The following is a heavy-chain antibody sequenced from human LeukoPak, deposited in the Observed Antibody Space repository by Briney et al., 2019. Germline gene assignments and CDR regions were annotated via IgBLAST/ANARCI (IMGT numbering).Heavy chain of an antibody. V-gene: IGHV3-30*03. CDR3: ARTAISSSWYPGYYYYYMDV. Sequence: GRSLRLSCAASGFTFSSYGMHWVRQAPGKGLEWVAVISYDGSNKYYADSVKGRFTISRDNAKNSLYLQMNSLRAEDTAVYYCARTAISSSWYPGYYYYYMDVWGKGTTVTVSS. J-gene: IGHJ6*03. D-gene: IGHD6-13*01. CDR1: GFTFSSYG. CDR2: ISYDGSNK.